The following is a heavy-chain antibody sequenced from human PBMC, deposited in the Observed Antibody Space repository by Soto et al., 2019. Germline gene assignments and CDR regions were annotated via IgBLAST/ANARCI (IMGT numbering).Heavy chain of an antibody. V-gene: IGHV1-69*01. CDR1: GGTFSSYA. CDR3: AHNPHTTILVKIAAARPPTHINWFDP. CDR2: IIPIFGTA. Sequence: QVQLVQSGAEVKKPGSSVKVSCKASGGTFSSYAISWVRQAPGQGLEWMGGIIPIFGTANYAQKFQGRVTITADESTSTAYMELSSLRSEDTAVYYCAHNPHTTILVKIAAARPPTHINWFDPWGQGTLVTVSS. J-gene: IGHJ5*02. D-gene: IGHD6-13*01.